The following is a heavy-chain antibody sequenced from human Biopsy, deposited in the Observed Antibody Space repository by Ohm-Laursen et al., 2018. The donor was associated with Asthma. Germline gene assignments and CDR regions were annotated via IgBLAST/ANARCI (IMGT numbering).Heavy chain of an antibody. CDR3: ASPVNRAFGGYEWAAVFDY. J-gene: IGHJ4*02. V-gene: IGHV4-39*01. Sequence: GTLSLTCIVSGASIRGSGSYWAWIRQAPGKGPEWIGTTHYSGSTFYKPSLRSRVTMSLDTSTNQFSLRLRSVTATDTAVYYCASPVNRAFGGYEWAAVFDYWGQGILVTVSS. CDR2: THYSGST. CDR1: GASIRGSGSY. D-gene: IGHD5-12*01.